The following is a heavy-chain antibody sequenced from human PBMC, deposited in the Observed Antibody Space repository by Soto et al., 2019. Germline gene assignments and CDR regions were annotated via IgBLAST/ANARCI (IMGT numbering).Heavy chain of an antibody. D-gene: IGHD3-10*01. V-gene: IGHV3-74*01. CDR1: EFTXSGRS. J-gene: IGHJ6*03. CDR2: IDKVGTDS. CDR3: ARGWFGPDV. Sequence: EVQLVESGGGLVQPGGSLRLSCAASEFTXSGRSXXWVRQAPGKGLVWVSGIDKVGTDSTYADSVKGRFTSSRDNAKNTVYLQMNSLRVEDTAVYYCARGWFGPDVWGKGTTVTVSS.